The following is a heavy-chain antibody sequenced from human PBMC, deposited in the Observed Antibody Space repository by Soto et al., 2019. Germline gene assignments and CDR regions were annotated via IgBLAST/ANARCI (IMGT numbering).Heavy chain of an antibody. Sequence: GGSLRLSCAASGFTFSSFAMSWVRQAPGKGLEWVATISGSDTYYADSMEGRFSISRDISRNTLYLQMDGLRAEDTALYYCTKDRATAWFPEYWGQGTLVTGLL. CDR1: GFTFSSFA. J-gene: IGHJ4*02. V-gene: IGHV3-23*01. CDR3: TKDRATAWFPEY. D-gene: IGHD3-10*01. CDR2: ISGSDT.